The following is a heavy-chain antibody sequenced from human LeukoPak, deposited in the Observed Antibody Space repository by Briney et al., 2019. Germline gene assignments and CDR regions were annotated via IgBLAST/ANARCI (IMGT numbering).Heavy chain of an antibody. V-gene: IGHV3-7*01. CDR3: ARTKEMASISYFDS. CDR1: GFTFSTYW. CDR2: IKQDGSEN. D-gene: IGHD5-24*01. Sequence: GGSLRLSCAASGFTFSTYWMSWVRQAPGKGLEWVANIKQDGSENYYVDSVKGRFTISRDNAKNSLYLQMNSLRAEDTAVYYCARTKEMASISYFDSWGQGTLVTVSS. J-gene: IGHJ4*02.